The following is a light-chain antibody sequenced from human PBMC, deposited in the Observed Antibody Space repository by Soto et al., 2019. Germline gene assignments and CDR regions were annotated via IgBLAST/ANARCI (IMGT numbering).Light chain of an antibody. CDR3: QQYNSWPPIT. Sequence: EVVMTHSPATLSVSPGERATLSCRASESVSSNLAWYQQRPGQAPRLVIYGASTRATGIPARFSGGGSGTEFTLTISSLQSEDFAVYYCQQYNSWPPITFGQGTRLEI. J-gene: IGKJ5*01. CDR1: ESVSSN. V-gene: IGKV3-15*01. CDR2: GAS.